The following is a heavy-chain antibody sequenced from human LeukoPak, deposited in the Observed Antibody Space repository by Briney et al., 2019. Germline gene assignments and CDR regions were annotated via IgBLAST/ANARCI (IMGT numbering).Heavy chain of an antibody. CDR3: ARVGARQILEY. Sequence: GGSLRLSCAASEFTFSSYWMSWVRQAPGKGLEWVANIKQDGGEKYYLDSVKGRFTVSRDNAKNSLYLQMNSLRAEDTAVYYCARVGARQILEYWGQGTLVTASS. CDR2: IKQDGGEK. V-gene: IGHV3-7*01. D-gene: IGHD4-17*01. J-gene: IGHJ4*02. CDR1: EFTFSSYW.